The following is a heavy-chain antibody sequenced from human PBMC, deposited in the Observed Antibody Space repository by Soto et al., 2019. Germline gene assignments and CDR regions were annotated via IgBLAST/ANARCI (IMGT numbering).Heavy chain of an antibody. CDR2: ISYDGSNK. CDR3: ARVVVVTAIFQGFDY. Sequence: GGSLRLSCAASGFTFSRYAMHWVRQAPGKGLEWVAVISYDGSNKYYADSVKGRFTISRDNSKNTLYLQMNSLRAEDTAVYYCARVVVVTAIFQGFDYWGQGTLVTVSS. CDR1: GFTFSRYA. J-gene: IGHJ4*02. D-gene: IGHD2-21*02. V-gene: IGHV3-30-3*01.